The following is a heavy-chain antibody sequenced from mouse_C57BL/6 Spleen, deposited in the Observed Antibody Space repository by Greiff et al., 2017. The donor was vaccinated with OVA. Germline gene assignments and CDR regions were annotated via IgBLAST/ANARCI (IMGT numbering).Heavy chain of an antibody. V-gene: IGHV2-2*01. CDR2: IWSGGST. Sequence: VQLVESGPGLVQPSQSLSITCTVSGFSLTSYGVHWVRQSPGQGLEWLGVIWSGGSTDYNAAFISRLSISKDNSKSQVFFKMNSLQADDTAIYYCARIGYDDGFAYWGQGTLVTVSA. CDR3: ARIGYDDGFAY. CDR1: GFSLTSYG. J-gene: IGHJ3*01. D-gene: IGHD2-2*01.